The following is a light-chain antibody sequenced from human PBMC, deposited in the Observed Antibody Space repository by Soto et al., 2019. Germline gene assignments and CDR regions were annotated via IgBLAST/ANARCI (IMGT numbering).Light chain of an antibody. Sequence: DIVITQSPAPLSVAAGERVTSSCRASQGVSRKLAWYQHKPGQAPRLRSSGASTGATGIPARFSGSGSGTEFTLTISSLQSEDCAIYYCQQYHTWPITFGGGTKLDIK. CDR1: QGVSRK. J-gene: IGKJ4*01. V-gene: IGKV3-15*01. CDR3: QQYHTWPIT. CDR2: GAS.